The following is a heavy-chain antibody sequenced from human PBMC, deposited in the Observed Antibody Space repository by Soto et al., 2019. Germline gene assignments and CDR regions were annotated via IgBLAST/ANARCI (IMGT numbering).Heavy chain of an antibody. V-gene: IGHV4-31*03. D-gene: IGHD7-27*01. CDR3: ARGSNWGKHGMYV. CDR2: IYYSGST. J-gene: IGHJ6*02. CDR1: GGSISSGGYY. Sequence: QVQLQESGPGLVKPSQTLSLTCTVSGGSISSGGYYWSWIRQHPGKGLEWIGYIYYSGSTYYNPSLKSRVTITVHTSKNQFSLKLSSVTAADTAVYYCARGSNWGKHGMYVWGQGTTVTVSS.